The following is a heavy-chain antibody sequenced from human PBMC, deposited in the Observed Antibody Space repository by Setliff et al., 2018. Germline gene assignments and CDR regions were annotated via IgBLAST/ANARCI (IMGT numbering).Heavy chain of an antibody. Sequence: GASVKVSCKASGGSFSNHGFTWVRQAPGQGLEWMGGINPIFGTTTYGQKFQGRVSITTDKSTTTAYMQLSSLTSGDTAVYYCAGERGFVLDANNYYYYMDVWGKGTAVTVSS. J-gene: IGHJ6*03. V-gene: IGHV1-69*05. CDR3: AGERGFVLDANNYYYYMDV. CDR2: INPIFGTT. D-gene: IGHD2-8*01. CDR1: GGSFSNHG.